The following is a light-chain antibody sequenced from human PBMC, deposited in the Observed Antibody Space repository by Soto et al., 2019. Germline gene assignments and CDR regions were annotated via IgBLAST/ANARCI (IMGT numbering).Light chain of an antibody. CDR3: AAWDDSLNVFYV. CDR1: SSNIGSNT. J-gene: IGLJ1*01. V-gene: IGLV1-44*01. Sequence: QSVLTQPPSASGTPRQRVTISCSGSSSNIGSNTVNWYQQLPGTAPKLLIYSNNQRPSGVPDRFSGSKSGTSASLAISGLQSEDEADYYCAAWDDSLNVFYVFGTGTKLTVL. CDR2: SNN.